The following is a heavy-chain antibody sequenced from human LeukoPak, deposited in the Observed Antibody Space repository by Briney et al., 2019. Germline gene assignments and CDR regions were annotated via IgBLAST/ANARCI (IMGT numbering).Heavy chain of an antibody. CDR3: ARGPTFYDYVWGSYRYYYGMDV. V-gene: IGHV4-59*01. D-gene: IGHD3-16*02. CDR2: IYYSGST. CDR1: GGSISSYY. J-gene: IGHJ6*02. Sequence: SETLSLTCTVSGGSISSYYWSWIRQPPGEGLEWIGYIYYSGSTNYNPSLKSRVTISVDTSKNQFSLKLSSVTAADTAVYYCARGPTFYDYVWGSYRYYYGMDVWGQGTTVTVSS.